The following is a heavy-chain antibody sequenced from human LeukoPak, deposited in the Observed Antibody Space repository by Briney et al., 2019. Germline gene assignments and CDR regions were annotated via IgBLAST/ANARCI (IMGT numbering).Heavy chain of an antibody. CDR3: ARALAARPRMDI. J-gene: IGHJ3*02. D-gene: IGHD6-6*01. CDR2: ISSSSSYI. CDR1: GFTFNTYT. Sequence: GGSLRLSCAASGFTFNTYTMNWVRQAPGKGLEWVSSISSSSSYIYYADSVKGRFTISRDNAKNSLYLQMNSLRAEDTAVYYCARALAARPRMDIWGQGTMATVSS. V-gene: IGHV3-21*01.